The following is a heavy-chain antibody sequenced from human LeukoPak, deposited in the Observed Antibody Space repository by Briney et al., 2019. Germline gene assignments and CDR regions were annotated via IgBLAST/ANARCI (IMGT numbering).Heavy chain of an antibody. Sequence: GGSLRLSCATSGFTFSDPYVSWIRQAPGTGLEWIACISNGNMKYYAHSVKGRFTISRDNAKNSLYLQMNSLRAEDTAVYYCARGRVLHWGQGTLVTVSS. CDR1: GFTFSDPY. CDR3: ARGRVLH. J-gene: IGHJ4*02. V-gene: IGHV3-11*04. CDR2: ISNGNMK. D-gene: IGHD3-10*01.